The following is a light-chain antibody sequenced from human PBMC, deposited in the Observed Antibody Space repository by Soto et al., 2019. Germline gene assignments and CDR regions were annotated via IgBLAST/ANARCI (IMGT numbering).Light chain of an antibody. CDR2: GAS. CDR3: QQYGSATST. V-gene: IGKV3-15*01. CDR1: QSVSSN. J-gene: IGKJ5*01. Sequence: EIVMTQSPATLSVSPGERATLSCRASQSVSSNLAWYQQKQSQAPRPPIYGASTRATGIPARFSGSGSGTDFTLTISRLEPEDFAVYYCQQYGSATSTFGQGTRLE.